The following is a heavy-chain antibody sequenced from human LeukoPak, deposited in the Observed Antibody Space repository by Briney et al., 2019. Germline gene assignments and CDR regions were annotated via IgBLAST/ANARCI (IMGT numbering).Heavy chain of an antibody. V-gene: IGHV3-48*01. CDR2: ISSSSSTI. J-gene: IGHJ6*03. CDR3: ARGYSSGWEIYYYYYMDV. CDR1: GFTFSSYS. D-gene: IGHD6-19*01. Sequence: PGGSLRLSCAASGFTFSSYSMNWVRQAPGKGLEWVSYISSSSSTIYYADSVKGRFTISRDNAKNSLYLQMNSLRAEDTAVYYCARGYSSGWEIYYYYYMDVWGKGTTVTVSS.